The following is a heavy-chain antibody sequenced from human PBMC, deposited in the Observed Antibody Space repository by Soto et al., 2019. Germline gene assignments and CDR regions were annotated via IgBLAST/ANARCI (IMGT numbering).Heavy chain of an antibody. V-gene: IGHV4-31*03. CDR2: IYYSGST. J-gene: IGHJ6*02. CDR1: SAPVSSSTYT. Sequence: PSETLSLTCTVSSAPVSSSTYTWGWIRQPPGKGLEWIGYIYYSGSTYYNPSLKSRVTISVDTSKNQFSLKLSSVTAADTAVYYCAASCVACGGFNYYGMDVWGQGTTVTVS. D-gene: IGHD5-12*01. CDR3: AASCVACGGFNYYGMDV.